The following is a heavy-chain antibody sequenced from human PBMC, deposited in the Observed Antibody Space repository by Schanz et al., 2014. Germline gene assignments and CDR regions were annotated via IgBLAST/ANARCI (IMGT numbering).Heavy chain of an antibody. V-gene: IGHV3-33*08. J-gene: IGHJ4*02. CDR2: IWYDGSNK. CDR3: ARDGDFDY. CDR1: GFTFSSYG. Sequence: VQLVESGGGLVQPGRSRRLSCEASGFTFSSYGMHWVRQAPGKGLEWVAIIWYDGSNKYYADSVKGRFTISRDNSKNTLFLQMSSLRAEDTAVYYCARDGDFDYWGQGTLVTVSS.